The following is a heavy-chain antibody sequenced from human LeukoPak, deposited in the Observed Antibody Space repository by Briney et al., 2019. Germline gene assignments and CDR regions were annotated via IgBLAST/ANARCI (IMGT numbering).Heavy chain of an antibody. J-gene: IGHJ4*02. Sequence: SETLSLTCTVSGGSISSYYWSWIRQPAGKGLEWIGRIYTSGSTNYNPSLKSRVTMSVDTSKNQFSLKLSSVTAADTAVYYCARSPLLGRYFDWLFNFDYWGQGTLVTVSS. D-gene: IGHD3-9*01. V-gene: IGHV4-4*07. CDR1: GGSISSYY. CDR3: ARSPLLGRYFDWLFNFDY. CDR2: IYTSGST.